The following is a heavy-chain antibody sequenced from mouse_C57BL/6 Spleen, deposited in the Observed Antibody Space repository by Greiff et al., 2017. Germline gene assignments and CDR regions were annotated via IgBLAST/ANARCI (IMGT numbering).Heavy chain of an antibody. J-gene: IGHJ2*01. CDR3: ARHYGSPPYYFDY. CDR1: GYTFTSYG. CDR2: IYPRSGNT. D-gene: IGHD1-1*01. Sequence: VQLQQSGAELARPGASVKLSCKASGYTFTSYGISWVKQRTGQGLEWIGEIYPRSGNTYYNEKVKGKATLTADKPSSTAYMELRSLTSEDSAVYFCARHYGSPPYYFDYWGQGTTLTVSS. V-gene: IGHV1-81*01.